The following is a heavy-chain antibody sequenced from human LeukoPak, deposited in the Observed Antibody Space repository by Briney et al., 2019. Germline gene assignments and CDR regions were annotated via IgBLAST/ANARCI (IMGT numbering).Heavy chain of an antibody. CDR1: GGSISSSSYY. CDR2: IYYSGST. J-gene: IGHJ4*02. CDR3: ARRKESYFDY. V-gene: IGHV4-39*01. Sequence: MASETLSLTCTVSGGSISSSSYYWGWIRQPPGKGLEWIGSIYYSGSTYYNPSLKSRVTISVDTSKNQFSLKLSSVTAADTAVYYCARRKESYFDYWGQGTLVTVSS.